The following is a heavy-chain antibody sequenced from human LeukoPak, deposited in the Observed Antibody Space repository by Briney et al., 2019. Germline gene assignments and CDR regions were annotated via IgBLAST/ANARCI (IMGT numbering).Heavy chain of an antibody. V-gene: IGHV3-74*01. D-gene: IGHD6-6*01. CDR2: IKSDGSIT. CDR3: ARAGSGYSSSFGY. Sequence: PGGSLRLSCAASGFTFDDYAMHWVRQAPGKGLVWVSRIKSDGSITSYADSVKGRVTISRDNAKNTLYLQMNSLRVEDTAVYYCARAGSGYSSSFGYWGQGTLVTVSS. CDR1: GFTFDDYA. J-gene: IGHJ4*02.